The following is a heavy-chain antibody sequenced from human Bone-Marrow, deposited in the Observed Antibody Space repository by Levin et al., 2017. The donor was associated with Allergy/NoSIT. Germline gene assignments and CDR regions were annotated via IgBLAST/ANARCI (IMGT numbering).Heavy chain of an antibody. D-gene: IGHD2-2*01. V-gene: IGHV3-23*01. Sequence: GESLKISCAASGFTFSSYAMSWVRQAPGKGLEWVSAISGSGGSTYYADSVKGRFTISRDNSKNTLYLQMNSLRAEDTAVYYCAKDRGWVVVVPASIDYWGQGTLVTVSS. J-gene: IGHJ4*02. CDR1: GFTFSSYA. CDR3: AKDRGWVVVVPASIDY. CDR2: ISGSGGST.